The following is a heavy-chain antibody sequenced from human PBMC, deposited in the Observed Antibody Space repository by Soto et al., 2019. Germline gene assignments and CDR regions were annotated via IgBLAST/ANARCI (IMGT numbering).Heavy chain of an antibody. Sequence: SVKVSCKASGFTFTSSAVQWVRQARGQRLEWIGWIVVGSGNANYAQKFQERVTITRDMSTSTAYMELSSLRSEDTAVYYCAADREKDWNYSGMDVWGQGTTVTVSS. CDR1: GFTFTSSA. CDR3: AADREKDWNYSGMDV. V-gene: IGHV1-58*01. D-gene: IGHD1-1*01. CDR2: IVVGSGNA. J-gene: IGHJ6*02.